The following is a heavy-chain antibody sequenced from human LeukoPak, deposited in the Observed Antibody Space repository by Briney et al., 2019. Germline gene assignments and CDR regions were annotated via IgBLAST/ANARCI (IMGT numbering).Heavy chain of an antibody. Sequence: SSETLSLTCAVDGGSFSGYYCGWISQPPGKWLEWIGEINHRGSPNYNPSLKSRVTISVDTSKNQFSLKLSSVTAADTAVYYCARARFWSDLDAFDIWGQGTMVTVSS. V-gene: IGHV4-34*01. J-gene: IGHJ3*02. D-gene: IGHD3-3*01. CDR1: GGSFSGYY. CDR3: ARARFWSDLDAFDI. CDR2: INHRGSP.